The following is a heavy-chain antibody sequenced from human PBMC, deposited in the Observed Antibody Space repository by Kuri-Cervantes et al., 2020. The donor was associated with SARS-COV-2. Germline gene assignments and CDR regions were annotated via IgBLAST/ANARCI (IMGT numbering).Heavy chain of an antibody. CDR2: INPNSGGT. J-gene: IGHJ6*02. CDR1: GYTFTGYY. D-gene: IGHD3-10*01. Sequence: ASVKVSCKASGYTFTGYYMHWVRQAPGQGLEWRGWINPNSGGTNYAQKFQSWVTMTRDTSISTVYMELSRLRSDDTAVYYCARGMVRGVIQDYYYGMDVWGQGTTVTVSS. CDR3: ARGMVRGVIQDYYYGMDV. V-gene: IGHV1-2*04.